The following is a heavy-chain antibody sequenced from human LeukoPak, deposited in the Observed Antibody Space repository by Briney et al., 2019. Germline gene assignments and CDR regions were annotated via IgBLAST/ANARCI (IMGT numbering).Heavy chain of an antibody. J-gene: IGHJ4*02. D-gene: IGHD4-17*01. CDR1: GFTFSSHS. Sequence: KPGGSLRLSCAASGFTFSSHSMNWVRQAPGKGLEWVSSISSSSSYIYYADSVKGRFTISRDNAKNSLYLQMNSLRAEDAAVYYCARSYYGWYYFDYWGQGTLVTVSS. CDR2: ISSSSSYI. V-gene: IGHV3-21*01. CDR3: ARSYYGWYYFDY.